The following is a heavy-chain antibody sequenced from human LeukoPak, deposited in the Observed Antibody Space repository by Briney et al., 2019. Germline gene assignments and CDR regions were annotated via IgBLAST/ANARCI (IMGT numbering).Heavy chain of an antibody. Sequence: ASVKVSCKASGYTFTGYYMHWVRQAPGQGLEWKGWINPNSGGTNYAQKFQGRVTMTRDTSISTAYMELSRLRSDDTAVYYCARVVWLRSYFDYWGQGTLVTVSS. CDR3: ARVVWLRSYFDY. J-gene: IGHJ4*02. D-gene: IGHD5-12*01. CDR2: INPNSGGT. CDR1: GYTFTGYY. V-gene: IGHV1-2*02.